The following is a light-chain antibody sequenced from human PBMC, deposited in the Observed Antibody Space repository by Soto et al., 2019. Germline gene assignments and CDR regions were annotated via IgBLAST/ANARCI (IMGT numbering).Light chain of an antibody. CDR2: GAS. V-gene: IGKV3-11*01. CDR3: QQRSNWPAIT. J-gene: IGKJ5*01. Sequence: VWTQSPGTLSLSPGERATLSCRASQSLSSRNLAWYQQQPGQALRPIIYGASTRATGIPARFSGSGSGTEFTLTISSLEPEDFAVYYCQQRSNWPAITFGQGTRLEIK. CDR1: QSLSSRN.